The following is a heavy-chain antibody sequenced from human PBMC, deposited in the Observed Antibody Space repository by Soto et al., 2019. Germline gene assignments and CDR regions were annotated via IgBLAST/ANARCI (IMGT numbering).Heavy chain of an antibody. Sequence: QVQLQESGPGLMKPSGTLSLTCAVSGGSISTNWWSWVRQPPGKGLEWIGEIYHSGATNYNPSLKNRVTMSVDKSQNHLSLNLISVTAADTAVYYCARHIAVSGTRGFDFWGHGTLVTVSS. CDR1: GGSISTNW. D-gene: IGHD6-19*01. V-gene: IGHV4-4*02. CDR2: IYHSGAT. CDR3: ARHIAVSGTRGFDF. J-gene: IGHJ4*01.